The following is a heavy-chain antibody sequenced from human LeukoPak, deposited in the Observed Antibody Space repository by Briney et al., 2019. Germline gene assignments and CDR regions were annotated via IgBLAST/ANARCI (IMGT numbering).Heavy chain of an antibody. J-gene: IGHJ3*02. V-gene: IGHV3-21*01. CDR3: ARDPLDISRWANAFDI. CDR1: GFTFISYS. CDR2: ISSSSSYI. Sequence: GSLRLSCAASGFTFISYSMNWVRQTPGKGLEWVSSISSSSSYIYYADSVKGRFTISRDNAKNTLYLQMNGLRPEDTAVYYCARDPLDISRWANAFDIWGQGTMVTVSS. D-gene: IGHD2-2*03.